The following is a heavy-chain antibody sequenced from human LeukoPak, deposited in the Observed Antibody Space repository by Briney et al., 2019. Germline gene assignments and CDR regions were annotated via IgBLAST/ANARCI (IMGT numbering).Heavy chain of an antibody. CDR3: AKDPRGYCSSTSCGNY. V-gene: IGHV3-23*01. J-gene: IGHJ4*02. CDR1: GFTFSSYA. D-gene: IGHD2-2*01. CDR2: ISGSGGST. Sequence: GGSLRLSCAASGFTFSSYAMSWVRQAPGKGLEWVSAISGSGGSTYYADSVKGRFTISRDNSKNTLYLQMNSLRAKDTAVYYCAKDPRGYCSSTSCGNYWGQGTLVTVSS.